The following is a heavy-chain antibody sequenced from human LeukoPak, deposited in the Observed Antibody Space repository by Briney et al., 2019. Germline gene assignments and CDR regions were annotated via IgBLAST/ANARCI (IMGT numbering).Heavy chain of an antibody. Sequence: ASVKVSCKASGGTFSSYAISWVRQAPGQGLEWMGGIIPIFGTANYAQKFQGRVTITTDESTSTAYMELSSLRSEDTAVYYCATGLVAIGTTLGFDSWGQGTLVTVSS. J-gene: IGHJ4*02. CDR2: IIPIFGTA. V-gene: IGHV1-69*05. CDR1: GGTFSSYA. CDR3: ATGLVAIGTTLGFDS. D-gene: IGHD1-7*01.